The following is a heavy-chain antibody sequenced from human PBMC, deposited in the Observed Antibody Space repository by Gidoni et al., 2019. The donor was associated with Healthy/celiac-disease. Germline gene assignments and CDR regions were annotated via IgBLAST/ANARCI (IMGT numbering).Heavy chain of an antibody. CDR3: ARVGRPAGDY. D-gene: IGHD3-10*01. J-gene: IGHJ4*02. CDR2: ISYDGSNK. CDR1: GFTFSSYA. Sequence: QVQLVESGGGVVQPGRSLRLSCAASGFTFSSYAMHWVRQAPGKGLGWVAVISYDGSNKYYADSVKGRFTISRDNSKNTLYLQMNSLRAEDTAVYYCARVGRPAGDYWGQGTLVTVSS. V-gene: IGHV3-30*04.